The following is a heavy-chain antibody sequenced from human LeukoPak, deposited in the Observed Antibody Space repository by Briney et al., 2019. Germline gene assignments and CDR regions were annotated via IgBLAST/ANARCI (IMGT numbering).Heavy chain of an antibody. CDR3: ATSHGSGSYYPLKFDY. D-gene: IGHD3-10*01. V-gene: IGHV1-69*13. Sequence: ASVKVSCKASGGTFSSYAINWVRQAPGQGREWMGGIIPLFGTANYAQKFQGRVTITADDSASTAYMQLSSLRSEDTAVYYCATSHGSGSYYPLKFDYWGQGTLVTVSS. J-gene: IGHJ4*02. CDR2: IIPLFGTA. CDR1: GGTFSSYA.